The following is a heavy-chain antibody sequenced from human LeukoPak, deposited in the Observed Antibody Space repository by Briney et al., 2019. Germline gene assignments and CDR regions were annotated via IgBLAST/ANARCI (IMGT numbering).Heavy chain of an antibody. CDR2: ISSSGSTI. V-gene: IGHV3-11*01. Sequence: SYISSSGSTIYYADSVKGRFTISRDNAKNTLYLQMNSLRAEDTAVYYCAKEAGLRFDYWGQGTLVTVSS. CDR3: AKEAGLRFDY. J-gene: IGHJ4*02.